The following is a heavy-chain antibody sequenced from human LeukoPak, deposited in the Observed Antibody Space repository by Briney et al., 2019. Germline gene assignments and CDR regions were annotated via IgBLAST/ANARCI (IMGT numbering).Heavy chain of an antibody. CDR3: ARRGYSGKYPDY. J-gene: IGHJ4*02. CDR2: IYPGDSDT. Sequence: GESLKIYSKGSGYSFTIYWIRWVRQMPGEGLEWKGIIYPGDSDTRYSPSFQGQVTISADKSISTAYLQWSSLKASDTAMYYCARRGYSGKYPDYWGQGTLVTVSS. V-gene: IGHV5-51*01. CDR1: GYSFTIYW. D-gene: IGHD1-26*01.